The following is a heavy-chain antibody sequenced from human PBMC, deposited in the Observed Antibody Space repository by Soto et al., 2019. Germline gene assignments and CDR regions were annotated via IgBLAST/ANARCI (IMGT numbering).Heavy chain of an antibody. Sequence: QVQLVQSGAEVKKPGASVKVSCKASGYTFTSYGISWVRQAPGQGLEWMGWISTYNGNTNYAQKLQGRVTMTTDTATSTAYMELRSLRSDDTAVYYLARDGQTTMVRGVRGGSYNYYGMDVWGQGTTVTVSS. V-gene: IGHV1-18*04. D-gene: IGHD3-10*01. CDR2: ISTYNGNT. J-gene: IGHJ6*02. CDR1: GYTFTSYG. CDR3: ARDGQTTMVRGVRGGSYNYYGMDV.